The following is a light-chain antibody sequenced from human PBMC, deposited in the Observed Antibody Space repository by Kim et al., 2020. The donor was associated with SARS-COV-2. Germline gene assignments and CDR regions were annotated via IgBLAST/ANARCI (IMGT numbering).Light chain of an antibody. CDR1: SGHSSYA. CDR3: QTWGTGIQV. J-gene: IGLJ2*01. CDR2: LNSDGSH. Sequence: QPVLTQSPSASASLGASVKLTCTLSSGHSSYAIAWHQQQPEKGPRYLLKLNSDGSHSKGDGVPDRCSGSSSGAERYLTISSLQSEDEADYYCQTWGTGIQVFGGGTQLTVL. V-gene: IGLV4-69*01.